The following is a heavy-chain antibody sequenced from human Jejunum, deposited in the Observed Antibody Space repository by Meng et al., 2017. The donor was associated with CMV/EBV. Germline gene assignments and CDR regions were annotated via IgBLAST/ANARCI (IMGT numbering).Heavy chain of an antibody. CDR1: GGSNSRSDYY. CDR3: ARVTVISQRFDL. J-gene: IGHJ5*02. V-gene: IGHV4-39*07. D-gene: IGHD3-10*01. CDR2: IYYRGST. Sequence: TVSGGSNSRSDYYWGWNRKHPGKGLEWNGSIYYRGSTYYNPSLESRVTISVDTSKNQFSLKLRSVTAADTAVYFCARVTVISQRFDLWGQGTLVTVSS.